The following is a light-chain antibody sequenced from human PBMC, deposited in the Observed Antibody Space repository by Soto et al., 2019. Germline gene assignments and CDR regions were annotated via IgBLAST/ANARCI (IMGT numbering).Light chain of an antibody. J-gene: IGKJ2*01. CDR3: QQSHHFPYT. CDR1: QTIPRS. V-gene: IGKV1-39*01. Sequence: IQMTQSPSSLSASVGDRVTITCRASQTIPRSLNWYQQKPGKAPNLLIYTASILQTGAPSRFSGSGSETDFTLTISSLQPEDSGTSFCQQSHHFPYTFGQGTDLEIK. CDR2: TAS.